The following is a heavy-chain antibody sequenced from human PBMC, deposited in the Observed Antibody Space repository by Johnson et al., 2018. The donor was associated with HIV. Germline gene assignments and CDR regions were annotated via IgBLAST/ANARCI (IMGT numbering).Heavy chain of an antibody. CDR1: GLTFEDYA. Sequence: VQLVESGGGLVQPGRSLRLSCAASGLTFEDYAMHWVRQAPGKGLEWVSGISWNSGSIGYADSVKGRFTISRDNAKNSLYLQMDSLRAEDTVLYFCAKGEYYDSSGYYFAAVSPFDIWGQGTLVTVSS. CDR3: AKGEYYDSSGYYFAAVSPFDI. J-gene: IGHJ3*02. D-gene: IGHD3-22*01. V-gene: IGHV3-9*01. CDR2: ISWNSGSI.